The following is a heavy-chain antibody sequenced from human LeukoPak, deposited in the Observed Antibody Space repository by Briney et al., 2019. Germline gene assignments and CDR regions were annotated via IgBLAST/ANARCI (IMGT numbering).Heavy chain of an antibody. D-gene: IGHD4-17*01. CDR1: EFTFSSYG. J-gene: IGHJ4*02. CDR3: AKEIWPTATIPGWTYFDY. Sequence: GGSLRLSCAASEFTFSSYGMHWVRQAPGKGLEWVAFIRYDGGNKYYADSVKGRFTISRDNSKNTLYLQMNSLRAEDAAVYYCAKEIWPTATIPGWTYFDYWGQGTLVTVSS. CDR2: IRYDGGNK. V-gene: IGHV3-30*02.